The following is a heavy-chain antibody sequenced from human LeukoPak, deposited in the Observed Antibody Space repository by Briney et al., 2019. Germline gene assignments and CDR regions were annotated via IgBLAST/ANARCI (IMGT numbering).Heavy chain of an antibody. CDR3: ARDHGFGEIPRFDY. D-gene: IGHD3-10*01. V-gene: IGHV1-18*01. CDR2: ISAHNGNT. J-gene: IGHJ4*02. Sequence: ASVKVSCKASGYTFTSYGISWVRQAPGQGLEWMGWISAHNGNTNYAQKLQGRVTMTTDTSTSTAYMELRSLRSDDTAVYYCARDHGFGEIPRFDYWGQGTLVTVSS. CDR1: GYTFTSYG.